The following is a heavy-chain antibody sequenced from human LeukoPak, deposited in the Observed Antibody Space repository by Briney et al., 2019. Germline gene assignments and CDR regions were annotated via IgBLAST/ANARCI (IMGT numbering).Heavy chain of an antibody. CDR2: FYSDGSRT. D-gene: IGHD6-13*01. CDR3: AKDLAAAEQKVDY. J-gene: IGHJ4*02. Sequence: QTGGSLRLSCAGSGFTLSSYWMHWVRQAPGKGLVWVSRFYSDGSRTNYADSVKGRFTISRDNAKNSLYLQMNSLRAEDTAVYYCAKDLAAAEQKVDYWGQGTLVTVSS. V-gene: IGHV3-74*01. CDR1: GFTLSSYW.